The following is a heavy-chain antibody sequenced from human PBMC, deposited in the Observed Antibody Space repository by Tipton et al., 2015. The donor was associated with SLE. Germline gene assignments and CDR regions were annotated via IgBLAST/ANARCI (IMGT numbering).Heavy chain of an antibody. CDR3: ARGPLHTVPTSY. J-gene: IGHJ4*02. D-gene: IGHD4-17*01. CDR2: IYYSGST. Sequence: TLSLTCTVSGGSISSHYWSWIRQPPGKGLEWIGYIYYSGSTNYNPSLKSRVTISVDTSKNQFSLKLSSVTAADTAVYYCARGPLHTVPTSYGGQGPLVTVSS. CDR1: GGSISSHY. V-gene: IGHV4-59*11.